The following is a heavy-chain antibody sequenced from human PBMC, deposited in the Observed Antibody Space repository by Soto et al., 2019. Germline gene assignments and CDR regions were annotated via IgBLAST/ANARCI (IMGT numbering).Heavy chain of an antibody. CDR1: GYTLTELS. V-gene: IGHV1-24*01. CDR3: ATDARSITYYYDSSGYYYFDY. Sequence: GASVKVSCKVSGYTLTELSMHWVRQAPGKGLEWMGGFDPEDGGTIYAQKFQGRVTMTEDTSTDTAYMELSSLRSGDTAVYYCATDARSITYYYDSSGYYYFDYWGQGTLVTVSS. D-gene: IGHD3-22*01. CDR2: FDPEDGGT. J-gene: IGHJ4*02.